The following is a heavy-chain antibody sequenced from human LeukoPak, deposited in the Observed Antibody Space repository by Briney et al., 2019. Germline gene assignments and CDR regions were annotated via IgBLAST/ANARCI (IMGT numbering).Heavy chain of an antibody. CDR1: GGSISSSNW. V-gene: IGHV4-4*02. Sequence: PSGTLSLTCAVSGGSISSSNWWSWVRQPPGKGLEWIGEIYHSGSTNYNPSLKSRVTISVDTSKNQSSLKLPSVSAADTAVYYCARISSGWPHYYMDVWGKGNTVTVSS. D-gene: IGHD6-19*01. J-gene: IGHJ6*03. CDR2: IYHSGST. CDR3: ARISSGWPHYYMDV.